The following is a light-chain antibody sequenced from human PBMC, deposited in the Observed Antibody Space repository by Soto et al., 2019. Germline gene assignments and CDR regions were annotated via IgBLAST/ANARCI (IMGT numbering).Light chain of an antibody. CDR1: NIGSKS. J-gene: IGLJ1*01. Sequence: SSELTQPPSVSVAPGKTARITCGGNNIGSKSVHWYQQKPGQAPVLVIYYDSDRPSGIPERFSGSNSGNTATLTISRVEAGDEADYYCQVWDSSSDQFGTGTKLTVL. CDR2: YDS. CDR3: QVWDSSSDQ. V-gene: IGLV3-21*04.